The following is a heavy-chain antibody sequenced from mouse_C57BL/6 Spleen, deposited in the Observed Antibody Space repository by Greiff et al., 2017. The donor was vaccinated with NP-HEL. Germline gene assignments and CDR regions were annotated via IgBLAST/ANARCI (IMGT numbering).Heavy chain of an antibody. CDR2: IDPSDSYT. Sequence: VQLQQPGAELVMPGASVKLSCKASGYTFTSYWMHWVKQRPGQGLEWIGEIDPSDSYTNYNQKFKGKSTLTVDKSSSTAYMQLSSLTSEDSAVYYCAKGELGRIFDYWGQGTTLTVSS. D-gene: IGHD4-1*01. J-gene: IGHJ2*01. CDR3: AKGELGRIFDY. V-gene: IGHV1-69*01. CDR1: GYTFTSYW.